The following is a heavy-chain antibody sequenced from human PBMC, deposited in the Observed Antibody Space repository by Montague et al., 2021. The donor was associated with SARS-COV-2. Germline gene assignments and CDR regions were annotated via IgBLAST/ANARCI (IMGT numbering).Heavy chain of an antibody. CDR3: ASRGAVAGKVYFQH. V-gene: IGHV4-4*02. CDR2: IYHSGST. CDR1: GGSISSSNW. J-gene: IGHJ1*01. D-gene: IGHD6-19*01. Sequence: SETLSLTCAVSGGSISSSNWWSWVRQPPGKGLEWIGEIYHSGSTNNNTSLKSRVTITVDKSKNQFSLKLSSVTAADTAVYYCASRGAVAGKVYFQHWGQGTLVTVSS.